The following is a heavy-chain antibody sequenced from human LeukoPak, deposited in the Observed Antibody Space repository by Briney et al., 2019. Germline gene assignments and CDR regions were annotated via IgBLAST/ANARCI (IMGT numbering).Heavy chain of an antibody. D-gene: IGHD5-18*01. J-gene: IGHJ3*02. CDR1: GYTFTGYY. CDR3: ARSPLTAPAFDI. Sequence: ASVKVSCKASGYTFTGYYVHWVRQAPGQGLEWMGWINPNSGGTNYAQKFQGRVTVTRDTSISTAYMELSRLRSDDTAVYYCARSPLTAPAFDIWGQGTMVTVSS. V-gene: IGHV1-2*02. CDR2: INPNSGGT.